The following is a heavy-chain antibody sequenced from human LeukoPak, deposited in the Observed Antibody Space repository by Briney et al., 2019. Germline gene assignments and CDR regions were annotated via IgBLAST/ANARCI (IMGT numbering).Heavy chain of an antibody. CDR1: RYTFTGYY. V-gene: IGHV1-2*02. CDR3: ARGIGQWLGIDY. Sequence: ASVKVSRKASRYTFTGYYVHWVRQAPGQGLEWMGWINPNSGGTNYAQKFQGRVTMTRDTSISTAYMELSSLRSDDTAVYYCARGIGQWLGIDYWGQGTLVTVSS. CDR2: INPNSGGT. J-gene: IGHJ4*02. D-gene: IGHD6-19*01.